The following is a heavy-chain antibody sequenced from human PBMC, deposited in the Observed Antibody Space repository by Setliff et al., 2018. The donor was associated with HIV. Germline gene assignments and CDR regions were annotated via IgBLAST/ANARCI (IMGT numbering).Heavy chain of an antibody. J-gene: IGHJ4*02. CDR2: IHHTGYI. D-gene: IGHD4-4*01. V-gene: IGHV4-34*01. CDR1: GGSISSHY. CDR3: AAFFVTPMTTQDF. Sequence: PSETLSLTCTVSGGSISSHYWSWIRQSPGMGLEWIAEIHHTGYINYNPSLRSRVSVSRDMSSNQFSLRLSSVTAADAAVYYCAAFFVTPMTTQDFWGQGTLVTVSS.